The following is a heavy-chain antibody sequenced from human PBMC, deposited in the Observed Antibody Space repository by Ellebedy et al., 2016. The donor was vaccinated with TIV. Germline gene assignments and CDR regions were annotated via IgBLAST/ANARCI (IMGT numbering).Heavy chain of an antibody. CDR1: GYSFPTSW. V-gene: IGHV5-51*01. D-gene: IGHD6-13*01. CDR3: ARHVVLQQLSLD. J-gene: IGHJ4*02. CDR2: IYPGDSDI. Sequence: GESLKISCKGSGYSFPTSWLAWVRQMPGKGLEWMGIIYPGDSDIRYSPSFQGQVTISADKSISTSYLQWSSLQASDTAMYYCARHVVLQQLSLDWGQGTRVTVSS.